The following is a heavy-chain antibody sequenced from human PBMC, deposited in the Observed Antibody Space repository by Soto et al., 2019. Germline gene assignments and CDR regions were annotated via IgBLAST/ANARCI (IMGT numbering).Heavy chain of an antibody. J-gene: IGHJ6*02. D-gene: IGHD3-10*01. CDR1: GGSITSVDYP. V-gene: IGHV4-30-4*01. CDR3: ARDRTPNGAFGFDV. Sequence: QVQLQESGPGLVKPSQTLSLTCTVSGGSITSVDYPWPWFRQHPGQSLEWLCYIYYSGRTHYIPSLKRRITFSVDTAKNQFFLSLNSVTVADTAVYYCARDRTPNGAFGFDVWGQGTKVTVSS. CDR2: IYYSGRT.